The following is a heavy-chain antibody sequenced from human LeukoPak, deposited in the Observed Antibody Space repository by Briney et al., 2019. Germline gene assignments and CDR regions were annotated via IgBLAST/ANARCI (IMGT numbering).Heavy chain of an antibody. CDR3: ARGGRRDGYNS. CDR2: IYYSGST. V-gene: IGHV4-59*01. CDR1: GGSITNYY. D-gene: IGHD5-24*01. Sequence: SETLSLTCTVSGGSITNYYWIWIRQPPGKGLDWIGYIYYSGSTNYNPSLKSRVTISVDTSKNQFSLKLSSVTAADTAVYYRARGGRRDGYNSWGQGTLVTVSS. J-gene: IGHJ5*02.